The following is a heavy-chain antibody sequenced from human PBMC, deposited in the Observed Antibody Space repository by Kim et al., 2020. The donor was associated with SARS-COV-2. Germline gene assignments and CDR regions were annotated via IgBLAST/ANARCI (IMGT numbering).Heavy chain of an antibody. Sequence: GGSLRLSCAASGFPFSGSHIHWVRQASGKVLEWVGRIKSKANSYATAYAASVNGRFTISRDDSKSTAYLEMSSLKTEDTAVYYCTRLDDILTGYDFWGQGTVVTVSS. CDR2: IKSKANSYAT. J-gene: IGHJ4*02. D-gene: IGHD3-9*01. CDR3: TRLDDILTGYDF. CDR1: GFPFSGSH. V-gene: IGHV3-73*01.